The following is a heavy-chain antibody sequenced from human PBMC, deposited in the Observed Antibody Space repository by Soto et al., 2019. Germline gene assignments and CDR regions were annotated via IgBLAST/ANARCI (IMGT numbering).Heavy chain of an antibody. J-gene: IGHJ6*02. CDR1: GYTLTGYD. D-gene: IGHD3-3*01. CDR3: ARGIRPLVWYAFWSGYYTGGPYYYGMDV. Sequence: ASVKVSCKASGYTLTGYDINWVRQATGQGLEWMGWMNPNSGNTGYAQKFQGRVTMTRKTSISTAYMELSSLRSEDTAVYYCARGIRPLVWYAFWSGYYTGGPYYYGMDVWGQGTTVTVSS. V-gene: IGHV1-8*01. CDR2: MNPNSGNT.